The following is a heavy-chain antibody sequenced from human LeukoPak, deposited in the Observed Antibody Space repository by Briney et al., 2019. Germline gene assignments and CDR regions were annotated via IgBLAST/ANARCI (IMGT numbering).Heavy chain of an antibody. CDR2: IYPGDSDT. Sequence: GESLKISCQGSGYSFTSYWIGWVRQLPGKGLGWIGIIYPGDSDTRYSPSFQGQVTLSADKSISTAYLQWSSLKASDTAMYYCARGDYSNFGHFDYWGQGTLVTVSS. V-gene: IGHV5-51*01. CDR1: GYSFTSYW. D-gene: IGHD4-11*01. CDR3: ARGDYSNFGHFDY. J-gene: IGHJ4*02.